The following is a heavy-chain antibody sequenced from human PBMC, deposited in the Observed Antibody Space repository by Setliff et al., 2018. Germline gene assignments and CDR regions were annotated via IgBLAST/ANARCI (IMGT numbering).Heavy chain of an antibody. D-gene: IGHD3-22*01. CDR2: INHSGST. CDR1: GGSISSSDSNANW. J-gene: IGHJ4*02. Sequence: SETLSLTCAVSGGSISSSDSNANWWSWVRQPPGKGLEWIGEINHSGSTNYNPSLKSRVTISVDTSKNQFSLNLNSVTAADTAVYYCARQGGDYYDGSGYYYAPFDYWGQGILVT. CDR3: ARQGGDYYDGSGYYYAPFDY. V-gene: IGHV4-4*02.